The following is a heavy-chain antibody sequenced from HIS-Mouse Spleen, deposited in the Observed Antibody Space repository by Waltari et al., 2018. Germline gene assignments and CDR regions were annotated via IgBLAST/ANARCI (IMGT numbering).Heavy chain of an antibody. V-gene: IGHV3-7*01. Sequence: EVQLVESGGGLVQPGGSLRLSCAASGFTFSSYWISWFRQAPGKGLEWVANIKQDGSEKYYVDSVKGRFTISRDNAKNSLYLQMNSLRAEDTAVYYCARERRGPGWFDPWGQGTLVTVSS. CDR2: IKQDGSEK. J-gene: IGHJ5*02. CDR1: GFTFSSYW. CDR3: ARERRGPGWFDP. D-gene: IGHD5-12*01.